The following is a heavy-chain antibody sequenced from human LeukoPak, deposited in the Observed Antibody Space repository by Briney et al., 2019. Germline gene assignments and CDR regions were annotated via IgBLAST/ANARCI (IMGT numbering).Heavy chain of an antibody. V-gene: IGHV3-9*01. D-gene: IGHD6-25*01. CDR3: AKDTVSSGVDY. CDR1: GFNFDDYA. J-gene: IGHJ4*02. CDR2: ISWNSGSI. Sequence: RYLRVSFAATGFNFDDYAIHLVRQAQGTVLPPVSGISWNSGSIGYADSVKGRFTISRDNAKNSLYLQMNSLRAEDTALYYCAKDTVSSGVDYWGQGTLVTVSS.